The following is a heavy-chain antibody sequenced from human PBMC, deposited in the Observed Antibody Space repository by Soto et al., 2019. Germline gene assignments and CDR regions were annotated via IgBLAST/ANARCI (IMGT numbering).Heavy chain of an antibody. CDR3: ARSKVEAAAGRDAFDI. J-gene: IGHJ3*02. CDR2: IGTAGDT. CDR1: GFTFSSYD. D-gene: IGHD6-13*01. V-gene: IGHV3-13*01. Sequence: LRLSCAASGFTFSSYDMHWVRQATGKGLEWVSAIGTAGDTYYPGSVKGRFTISRENAKNSLYLQMNSLRAGDTAVYYCARSKVEAAAGRDAFDIWGQGTMVTVSS.